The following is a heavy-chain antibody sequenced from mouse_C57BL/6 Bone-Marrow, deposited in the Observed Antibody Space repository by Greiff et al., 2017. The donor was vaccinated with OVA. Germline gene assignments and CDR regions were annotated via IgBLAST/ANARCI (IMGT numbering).Heavy chain of an antibody. J-gene: IGHJ1*03. CDR3: ASQDGSSPWYFDV. D-gene: IGHD1-1*01. CDR1: GYTFTDYY. CDR2: IFPGSGST. V-gene: IGHV1-75*01. Sequence: QVQLQQSGPELVKPGASVKISCKASGYTFTDYYINWVKQRPGQGLEWIGWIFPGSGSTYYNEKFKGKATLTVDKSSSTAYMLLSSLTSEDSAVYFCASQDGSSPWYFDVWGTGTTVTVSS.